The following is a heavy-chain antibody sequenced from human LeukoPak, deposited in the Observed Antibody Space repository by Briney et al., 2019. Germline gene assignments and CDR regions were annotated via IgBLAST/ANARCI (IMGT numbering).Heavy chain of an antibody. CDR1: GFTFDDYA. CDR2: ISWNSGSI. D-gene: IGHD3-22*01. Sequence: GRSLRLSCAASGFTFDDYAMHWVRQAPGNGLEWVSGISWNSGSIGYADSVKGRFTISRDNAKNSLYLQMNSLRAEDTALYYCAKDGLYYDSSGVYYYYGMDVWGQGTTVTVSS. V-gene: IGHV3-9*01. CDR3: AKDGLYYDSSGVYYYYGMDV. J-gene: IGHJ6*02.